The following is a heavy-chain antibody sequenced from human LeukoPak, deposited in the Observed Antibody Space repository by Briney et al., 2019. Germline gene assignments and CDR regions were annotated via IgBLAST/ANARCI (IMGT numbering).Heavy chain of an antibody. CDR3: AKAVTTVYYFYMDV. J-gene: IGHJ6*03. V-gene: IGHV3-53*01. CDR2: IYSGGTT. D-gene: IGHD4-17*01. Sequence: GGSLRLSCAASGFTFSSYSMNWVRQAPGKGLEWVSAIYSGGTTYYAESVEGRFTISRDNSKNTVYLQMNSLRAEDTAVYYCAKAVTTVYYFYMDVWGKGTTVTISS. CDR1: GFTFSSYS.